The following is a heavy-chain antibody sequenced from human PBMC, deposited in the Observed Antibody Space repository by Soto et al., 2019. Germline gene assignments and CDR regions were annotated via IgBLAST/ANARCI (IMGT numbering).Heavy chain of an antibody. V-gene: IGHV1-24*01. CDR2: FDPEGGET. CDR3: AREHNARDSIAATGDY. Sequence: GASVKVSCKVSGYTLTELSMHWVRQAPGKGLEWMGGFDPEGGETIYAQKFQGRVTMTEDTSTDTAYMELSSLRSDDTAVYYCAREHNARDSIAATGDYWGQGTLVTVSS. D-gene: IGHD6-25*01. CDR1: GYTLTELS. J-gene: IGHJ4*02.